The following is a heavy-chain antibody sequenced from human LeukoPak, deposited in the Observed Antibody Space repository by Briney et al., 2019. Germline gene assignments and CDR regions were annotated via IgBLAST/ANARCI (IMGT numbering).Heavy chain of an antibody. D-gene: IGHD2-2*01. CDR2: ISYDGSDQ. CDR3: AKLGCSSTRCYINY. V-gene: IGHV3-30*18. J-gene: IGHJ4*02. CDR1: GFPFSTYG. Sequence: GGSLRLSCAASGFPFSTYGMRWVRQAPGKGLEWVAVISYDGSDQYYADSVKGRFTVSRDNSKNTLYLQMNNLRVEDTAVYYCAKLGCSSTRCYINYWGQGTLVTVSS.